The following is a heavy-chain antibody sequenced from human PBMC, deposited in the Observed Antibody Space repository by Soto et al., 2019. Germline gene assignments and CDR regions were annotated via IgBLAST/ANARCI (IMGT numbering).Heavy chain of an antibody. CDR3: AKMGTGYYYYGMDV. Sequence: PGGSLRLSCAASGFTFSSYAMSWVRQAPGKGLEWVSAISGSGGSTYYADSVKGRFTISRDNSKNTLYLQMNSLRAEDTAVYYCAKMGTGYYYYGMDVWGQGTTVTVS. CDR2: ISGSGGST. J-gene: IGHJ6*02. V-gene: IGHV3-23*01. D-gene: IGHD2-8*02. CDR1: GFTFSSYA.